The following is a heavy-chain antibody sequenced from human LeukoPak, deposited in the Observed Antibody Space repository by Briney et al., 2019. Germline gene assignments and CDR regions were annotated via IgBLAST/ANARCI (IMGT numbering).Heavy chain of an antibody. V-gene: IGHV3-33*01. J-gene: IGHJ6*02. D-gene: IGHD3-10*01. CDR3: ARANYGSGSNYYFGLDV. CDR2: IWYDGSNK. CDR1: GFTFSSYG. Sequence: PGGSLRLSCAASGFTFSSYGMHWVRQAPGKGLEWVAVIWYDGSNKYYADSVKGRFTISRDNSKNTLYLQMNSLRAEDTAVYFCARANYGSGSNYYFGLDVWGQGTTVTVSS.